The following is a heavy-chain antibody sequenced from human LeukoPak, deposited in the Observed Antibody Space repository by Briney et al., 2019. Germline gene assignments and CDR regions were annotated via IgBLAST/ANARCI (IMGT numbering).Heavy chain of an antibody. CDR1: GYTLTELS. Sequence: ASVTVSCKVSGYTLTELSMHWVRQAPGKGLEWMGGFDPEDGETIYAQKFQGRVTMTEDTSTDTAYMELSSLRSEDTAVYYCATGTVTTVTSGFDPWGQGTLVTVSS. J-gene: IGHJ5*02. D-gene: IGHD4-17*01. CDR3: ATGTVTTVTSGFDP. CDR2: FDPEDGET. V-gene: IGHV1-24*01.